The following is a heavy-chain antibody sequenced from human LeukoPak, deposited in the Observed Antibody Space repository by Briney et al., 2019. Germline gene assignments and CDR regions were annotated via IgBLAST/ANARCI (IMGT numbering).Heavy chain of an antibody. D-gene: IGHD6-19*01. Sequence: ASVKVSCKASGYTFTSYYMHWVRQAPGQGLEWMGIINPSGGSTSYAQKFQGRVTLTRDTSTSTVYMELSSLRSEDTAVYYCARVSSGWYSVSAFYYWGPGTLGTVSP. J-gene: IGHJ4*02. V-gene: IGHV1-46*01. CDR3: ARVSSGWYSVSAFYY. CDR1: GYTFTSYY. CDR2: INPSGGST.